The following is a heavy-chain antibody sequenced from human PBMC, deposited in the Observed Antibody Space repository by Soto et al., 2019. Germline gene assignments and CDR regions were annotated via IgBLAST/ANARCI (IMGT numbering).Heavy chain of an antibody. CDR1: GYAVSELS. CDR3: AKCISTSCYPPGFDP. J-gene: IGHJ5*02. Sequence: ASVKVSCKVSGYAVSELSMHWVRQAPGKGLEWMGGFDPEDGETIYAQKFQGRVTMTEDTSTDTAYMELSSLRSEDTAVYYCAKCISTSCYPPGFDPWGQGTLVTVSS. V-gene: IGHV1-24*01. D-gene: IGHD2-2*01. CDR2: FDPEDGET.